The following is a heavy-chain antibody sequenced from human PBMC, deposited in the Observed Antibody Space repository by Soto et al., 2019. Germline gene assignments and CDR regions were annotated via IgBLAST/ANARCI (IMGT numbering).Heavy chain of an antibody. CDR3: SRYCDPGFDY. Sequence: VQLVESGGGVVQPGRSLRLACAASVFTFSSYAMHWVRPAPGKGLEWVAVISYDGSNKYYADSVKGRFTISRDNSMNTLCLPMKSLRAEDTAVYDCSRYCDPGFDYWGQGTLGTGSS. CDR1: VFTFSSYA. J-gene: IGHJ4*02. CDR2: ISYDGSNK. D-gene: IGHD4-17*01. V-gene: IGHV3-30-3*01.